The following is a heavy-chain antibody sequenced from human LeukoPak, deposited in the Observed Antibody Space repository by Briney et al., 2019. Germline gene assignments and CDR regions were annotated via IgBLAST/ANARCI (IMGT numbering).Heavy chain of an antibody. CDR2: IYHGGST. Sequence: SETLSLTCTVSGYSISIGYYCGWIRQPPGKGLEWIGSIYHGGSTYYNPSLKSRVTISLDTSKNHFSLKLSSVTAADTAFYYCARAGSTDSFDYWGQGTLVTVSS. J-gene: IGHJ4*02. D-gene: IGHD4-11*01. CDR3: ARAGSTDSFDY. V-gene: IGHV4-38-2*02. CDR1: GYSISIGYY.